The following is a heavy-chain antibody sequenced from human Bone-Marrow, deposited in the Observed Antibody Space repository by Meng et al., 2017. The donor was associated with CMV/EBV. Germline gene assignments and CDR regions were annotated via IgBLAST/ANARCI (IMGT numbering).Heavy chain of an antibody. V-gene: IGHV4-30-4*01. CDR1: GGSISSGDYY. CDR2: IYYSGST. CDR3: ARVPAFRHNWFDP. Sequence: VSGGSISSGDYYWSWIRQPPGKGLEWIGYIYYSGSTYYNPSLKSRVTISVDTSKNQFSLKLSSVTAADTAVYYCARVPAFRHNWFDPWGQGTRDT. D-gene: IGHD2-15*01. J-gene: IGHJ5*02.